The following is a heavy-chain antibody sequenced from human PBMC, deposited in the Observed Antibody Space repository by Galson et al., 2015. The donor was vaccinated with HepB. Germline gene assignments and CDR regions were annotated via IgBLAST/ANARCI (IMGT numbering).Heavy chain of an antibody. CDR2: INTNTGNP. V-gene: IGHV7-4-1*02. CDR1: GYTLTSYA. Sequence: SVKVSCKASGYTLTSYAMNWVRQAPGQGLEWMGWINTNTGNPTYAQGFTGRFVFSLDTSVSTAYLQISSLEAEDTAVYYCAIRMITFGGTNAFDIWGQGTMVTVSS. CDR3: AIRMITFGGTNAFDI. J-gene: IGHJ3*02. D-gene: IGHD3-16*01.